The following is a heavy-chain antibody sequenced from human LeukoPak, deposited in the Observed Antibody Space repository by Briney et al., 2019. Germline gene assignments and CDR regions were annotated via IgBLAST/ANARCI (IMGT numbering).Heavy chain of an antibody. D-gene: IGHD1-26*01. CDR2: INHSGST. V-gene: IGHV4-34*01. Sequence: SETLSLTCAVYGGSFSGYYWSWIRQPPGKGLEWIGEINHSGSTNYNPSLKSRVTISVDTSKNQFSLKLSSVTAADTAVYYCASFSGSYYDDWGQGTLVTVSS. CDR1: GGSFSGYY. CDR3: ASFSGSYYDD. J-gene: IGHJ4*02.